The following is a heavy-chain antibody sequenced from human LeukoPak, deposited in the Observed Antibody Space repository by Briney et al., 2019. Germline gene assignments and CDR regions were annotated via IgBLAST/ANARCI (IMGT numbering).Heavy chain of an antibody. J-gene: IGHJ5*02. CDR2: IYYSGST. V-gene: IGHV4-59*08. D-gene: IGHD1-1*01. CDR1: GGSINNYY. Sequence: SETLSLTCTVSGGSINNYYWSWIRQPTGKGLEWSGYIYYSGSTNYNPSLKSRVTISVDTSKNQFSLKLSSVTAADTALYYCPRSDWMGWFDPWGLGTLVTVSS. CDR3: PRSDWMGWFDP.